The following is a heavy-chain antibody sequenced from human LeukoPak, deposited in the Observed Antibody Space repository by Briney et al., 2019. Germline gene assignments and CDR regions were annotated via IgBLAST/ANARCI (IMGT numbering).Heavy chain of an antibody. CDR2: ISYDGSNK. V-gene: IGHV3-30-3*01. Sequence: PGGSLRLSCAASGFTFSSYAMHWVRQAPGKGLEWVAVISYDGSNKYYADSVKGRFTISRDNSKNTLYLQMNSLRAEDTAVFYCAREMQYLANFGSWGQGTLVTVSS. CDR1: GFTFSSYA. D-gene: IGHD2-8*01. J-gene: IGHJ4*02. CDR3: AREMQYLANFGS.